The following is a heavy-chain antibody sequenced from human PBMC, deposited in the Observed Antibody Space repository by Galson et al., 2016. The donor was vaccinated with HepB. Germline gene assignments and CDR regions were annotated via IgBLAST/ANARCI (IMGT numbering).Heavy chain of an antibody. J-gene: IGHJ4*02. CDR2: IGHDGRNE. V-gene: IGHV3-30*02. D-gene: IGHD2-21*02. Sequence: SLRLSCAASGFIFSQYGMHWVRQAPGKGLESVAVIGHDGRNEYYADSVRGRFTISRDNSKNTLYLQLNNVRPEDTAVYYCAASTWVTAGFDYWGQGTLVTVAS. CDR3: AASTWVTAGFDY. CDR1: GFIFSQYG.